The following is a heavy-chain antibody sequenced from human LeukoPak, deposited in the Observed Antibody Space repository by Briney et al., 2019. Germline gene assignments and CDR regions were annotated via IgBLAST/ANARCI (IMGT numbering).Heavy chain of an antibody. CDR1: GYTFTSYA. CDR2: INAGNGNT. Sequence: ASVKVSCKASGYTFTSYAMHWVRQAPGQRLEWMGWINAGNGNTKYSQKFQGRVTITRDTSASTAYMELSSLRSEDTAVYYCAREYSSSWNYYGMDVWGQGTTVTVSS. CDR3: AREYSSSWNYYGMDV. D-gene: IGHD6-13*01. J-gene: IGHJ6*02. V-gene: IGHV1-3*01.